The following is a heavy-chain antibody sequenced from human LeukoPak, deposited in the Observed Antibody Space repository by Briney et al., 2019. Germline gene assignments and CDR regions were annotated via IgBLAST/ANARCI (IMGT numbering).Heavy chain of an antibody. J-gene: IGHJ4*02. D-gene: IGHD3-22*01. CDR3: ARGYYDSGGYYVWFGY. Sequence: SETLSLTCTVSGGSISGYYWSWIRQPPGKGLEGLGYIYYSGSTNYNPSLKSRVTISVDTSKNQFYLNLSSVTAADTAVYYCARGYYDSGGYYVWFGYWGQGTLVTVSS. CDR1: GGSISGYY. V-gene: IGHV4-59*01. CDR2: IYYSGST.